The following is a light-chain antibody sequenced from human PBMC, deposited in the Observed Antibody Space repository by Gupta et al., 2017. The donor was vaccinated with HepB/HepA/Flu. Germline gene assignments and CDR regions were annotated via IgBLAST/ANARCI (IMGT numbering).Light chain of an antibody. V-gene: IGLV1-47*02. CDR1: SSKIGNDN. CDR3: EGGDASMSSYV. Sequence: VLTQPPSASGTPGQRVTISCSGSSSKIGNDNAYWYQPLPGPAPKLLIYNDNQRPSGVPDRFSASKSGTTASVTISGLRAEDEADYYCEGGDASMSSYVFGAGTKVTVL. J-gene: IGLJ1*01. CDR2: NDN.